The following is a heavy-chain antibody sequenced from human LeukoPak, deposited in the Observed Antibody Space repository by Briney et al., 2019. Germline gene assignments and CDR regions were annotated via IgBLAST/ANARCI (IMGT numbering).Heavy chain of an antibody. CDR3: ARSANAFDI. CDR2: ISHSGST. CDR1: GGSVNGYY. V-gene: IGHV4-34*01. Sequence: SETLSLTCAVSGGSVNGYYWSWIRQPPGKGPEWIGKISHSGSTNYNPSLKSRVTISVDTSTNQFSLNLSSVTAADTAVYYCARSANAFDIWGQGTMVTVSS. J-gene: IGHJ3*02.